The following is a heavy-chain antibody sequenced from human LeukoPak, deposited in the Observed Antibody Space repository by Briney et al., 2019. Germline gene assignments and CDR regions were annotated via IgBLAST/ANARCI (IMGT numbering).Heavy chain of an antibody. Sequence: GGSLRLSCAASGFTVSSNYMSWVRQAPGKGLEWVSVIYSGGSTHYADSVKGRFTISRDNAKNSLYLQMNSLRAEDTAVYYCARDPYCSSTSCYLYYYYYGMDVWGQGTTVTVSS. D-gene: IGHD2-2*01. CDR3: ARDPYCSSTSCYLYYYYYGMDV. CDR1: GFTVSSNY. CDR2: IYSGGST. J-gene: IGHJ6*02. V-gene: IGHV3-66*01.